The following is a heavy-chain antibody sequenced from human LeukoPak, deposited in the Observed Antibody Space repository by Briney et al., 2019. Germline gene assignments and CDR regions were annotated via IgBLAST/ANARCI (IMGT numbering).Heavy chain of an antibody. Sequence: QPGGSLRLSCTASGFTLSRYWMHWVAQAPGKGLMWVSRISGDGSGTTYADSVKGRFTISRDNAKNALYLQMNSLRAEDTAVYYCARDRYYYDNSGAGVPDNWGQGTLVTVSS. CDR2: ISGDGSGT. V-gene: IGHV3-74*01. CDR3: ARDRYYYDNSGAGVPDN. D-gene: IGHD3-22*01. CDR1: GFTLSRYW. J-gene: IGHJ4*02.